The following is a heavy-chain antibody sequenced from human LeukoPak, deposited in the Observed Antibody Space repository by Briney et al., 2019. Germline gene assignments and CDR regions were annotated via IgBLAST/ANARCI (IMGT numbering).Heavy chain of an antibody. V-gene: IGHV3-7*01. J-gene: IGHJ6*02. CDR1: GFTFSTYW. Sequence: GGSLRLSCAASGFTFSTYWLSWVRQAPGKGLEWVANIKQDGSEEAYVDSVKGRFPISRDNAKNSLYLQMNSLRAEDTAVYYCARDSLNYYYGMDVWGQGTTVTVSS. CDR2: IKQDGSEE. CDR3: ARDSLNYYYGMDV.